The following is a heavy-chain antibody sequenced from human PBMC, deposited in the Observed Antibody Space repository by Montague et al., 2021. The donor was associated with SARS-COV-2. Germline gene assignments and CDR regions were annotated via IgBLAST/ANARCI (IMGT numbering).Heavy chain of an antibody. J-gene: IGHJ6*02. CDR2: TYYQSKWYN. D-gene: IGHD1-1*01. CDR3: TSGREGNYNVMDV. CDR1: GDSVSSNSAT. Sequence: CAISGDSVSSNSATWNWVRQSPSRGLEWLGRTYYQSKWYNDYAVXXRCRVTINPDTSKNQFSLQLNSVTPVDTAIYYCTSGREGNYNVMDVWGQGTTVTVSS. V-gene: IGHV6-1*01.